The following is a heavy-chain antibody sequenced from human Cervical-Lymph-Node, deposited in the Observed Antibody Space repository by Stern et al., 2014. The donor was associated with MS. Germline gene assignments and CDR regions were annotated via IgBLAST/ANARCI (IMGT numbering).Heavy chain of an antibody. CDR1: GFSFSRYA. CDR3: ASAYSSSHYYFDY. V-gene: IGHV3-33*01. D-gene: IGHD6-13*01. CDR2: IWYDGRNP. Sequence: VQLVQSGGGVVQPGRSLRLSCAASGFSFSRYAMHWVRQAPGKGLEWVALIWYDGRNPYYADSVTGRFTISRDNFKNTLYLQMNSLRAEDTSAYYCASAYSSSHYYFDYWGQGTLVTVSS. J-gene: IGHJ4*02.